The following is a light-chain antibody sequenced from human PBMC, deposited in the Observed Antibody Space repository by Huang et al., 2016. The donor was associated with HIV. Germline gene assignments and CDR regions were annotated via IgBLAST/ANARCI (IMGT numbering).Light chain of an antibody. Sequence: EIVITQSPATLSVSPGEGATLSCRASQSLNSNLAWYQQRPGQAPRRLIYGASTRAPGIPARFSGGGSGTEFTLTISSLQSEDFAVYYCQQYNSWPPGTFGQGTKVEIK. CDR3: QQYNSWPPGT. V-gene: IGKV3-15*01. CDR2: GAS. J-gene: IGKJ1*01. CDR1: QSLNSN.